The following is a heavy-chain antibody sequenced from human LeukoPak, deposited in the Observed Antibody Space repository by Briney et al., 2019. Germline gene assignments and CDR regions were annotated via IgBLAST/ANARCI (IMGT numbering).Heavy chain of an antibody. CDR2: ISGSGGST. V-gene: IGHV3-23*01. D-gene: IGHD6-6*01. Sequence: GSLRLSCAVSGSTFSTYAMSWVRQAPGKGLEWVSVISGSGGSTYYVDSVKGRFTISRDNSKNTLYLQMNSLRAEDTAVYYCAKEPSIAARGEFDYWGQGTLVTVSS. CDR1: GSTFSTYA. CDR3: AKEPSIAARGEFDY. J-gene: IGHJ4*02.